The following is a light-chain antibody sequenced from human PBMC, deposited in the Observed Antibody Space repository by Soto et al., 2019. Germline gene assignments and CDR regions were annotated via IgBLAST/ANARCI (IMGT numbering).Light chain of an antibody. CDR2: GTS. Sequence: EIVLTQSPGTLSLSPGESATLSCRASQSVSSSYLAWYQQKPGQAPRLLIYGTSSRATGIPHRFSGSGSGTDFILTISSLEPEDFAVYYCQQYGSSPYTFGQGTQREI. V-gene: IGKV3-20*01. CDR3: QQYGSSPYT. CDR1: QSVSSSY. J-gene: IGKJ2*01.